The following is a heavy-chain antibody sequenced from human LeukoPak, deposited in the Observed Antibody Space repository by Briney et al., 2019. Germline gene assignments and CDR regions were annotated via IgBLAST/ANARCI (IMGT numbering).Heavy chain of an antibody. D-gene: IGHD1-26*01. CDR3: ARAGLVGALDY. CDR2: ISYDGSNK. J-gene: IGHJ4*02. CDR1: GYTFSSYA. Sequence: PGGSLRLSCAASGYTFSSYAMHWVRQAPGKGLEWVAVISYDGSNKYYADSVKGRFTISRDNSKNTLYLQMNSLRAEDTAVYYCARAGLVGALDYWGQGTLVTVSS. V-gene: IGHV3-30-3*01.